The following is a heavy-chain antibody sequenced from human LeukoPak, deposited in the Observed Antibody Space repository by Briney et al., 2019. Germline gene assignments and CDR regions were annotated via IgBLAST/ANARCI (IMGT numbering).Heavy chain of an antibody. CDR2: IYYSGST. J-gene: IGHJ4*02. Sequence: SETLSLTCTVSGGSISSYYWSWIRQPPGKGLEWIGYIYYSGSTNYNPSLKSRVTISVDTSKNQFSLKLSSVTAADTAVYYCARGGGQWLPFDYWGQGTLVTVSS. CDR1: GGSISSYY. CDR3: ARGGGQWLPFDY. V-gene: IGHV4-59*01. D-gene: IGHD6-19*01.